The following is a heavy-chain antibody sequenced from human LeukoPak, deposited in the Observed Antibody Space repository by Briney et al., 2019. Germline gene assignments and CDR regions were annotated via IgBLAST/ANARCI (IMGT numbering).Heavy chain of an antibody. CDR1: GFTFGDYA. Sequence: PGGSLRLSCTASGFTFGDYAMSWVRQAPGKGLEWVGFIRSKAYGGTTEYAASVKGRFTISRDDSKSIAYLQMNSLKTEDTAVYYCTRDPYYDFWSGYFSLDAFDIWGQGTMVTVPS. CDR2: IRSKAYGGTT. D-gene: IGHD3-3*01. V-gene: IGHV3-49*04. J-gene: IGHJ3*02. CDR3: TRDPYYDFWSGYFSLDAFDI.